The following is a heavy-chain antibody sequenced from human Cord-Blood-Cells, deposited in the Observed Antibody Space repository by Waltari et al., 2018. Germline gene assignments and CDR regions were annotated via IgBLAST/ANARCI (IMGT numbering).Heavy chain of an antibody. CDR3: ARGSRIIAARVDFQH. CDR2: INHSGST. Sequence: QVQLQQWGAGLLKPSETLSLTCAVYGGAFSGYSWSWNRQPPGKGLEWIGEINHSGSTNSTPSLKSRVTISVDTSKNQFSLKLSSVTAADTAVYYCARGSRIIAARVDFQHWGQGTLVTVSS. CDR1: GGAFSGYS. D-gene: IGHD6-6*01. V-gene: IGHV4-34*01. J-gene: IGHJ1*01.